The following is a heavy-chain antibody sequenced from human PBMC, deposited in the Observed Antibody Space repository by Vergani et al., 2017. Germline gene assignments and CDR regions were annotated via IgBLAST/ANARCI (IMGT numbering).Heavy chain of an antibody. Sequence: EVQLLESGGGLVQPGGSLRLSCAASGFTFSSYAMSWVRQAPGKGLEWVSAISGSGGSTYYADSVKGRFTISRDNSKNTLYLQMNSLRAEDTAVSYCAKFSLYYYDSSGGPGYWGQGTLVTVSS. J-gene: IGHJ4*02. D-gene: IGHD3-22*01. CDR3: AKFSLYYYDSSGGPGY. V-gene: IGHV3-23*01. CDR1: GFTFSSYA. CDR2: ISGSGGST.